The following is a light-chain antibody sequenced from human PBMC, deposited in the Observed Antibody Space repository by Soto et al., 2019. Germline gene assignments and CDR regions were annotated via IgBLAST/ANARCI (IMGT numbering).Light chain of an antibody. Sequence: SSELTQPPSVSVAPGKTARITCGGNNIESKSVHWYQQKPGQAPVVVIYYDSDRPSGIPERFSGSNSGNTATLTISRAEAGDEADYYCQVWDSSRDHGVFGGGTKLTVL. CDR3: QVWDSSRDHGV. CDR1: NIESKS. J-gene: IGLJ2*01. CDR2: YDS. V-gene: IGLV3-21*04.